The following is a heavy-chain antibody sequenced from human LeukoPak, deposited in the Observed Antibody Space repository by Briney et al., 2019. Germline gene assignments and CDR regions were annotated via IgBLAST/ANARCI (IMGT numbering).Heavy chain of an antibody. CDR2: IYYSGST. Sequence: SETLSLTCTVSGGSISSSSYYWGWIRQPPGKGLEWIGSIYYSGSTYYNPSLKSRVTISVDTSKNQFSLKLSSVTAADTAVYYCARDGVGATSYWGQGTLVTVSS. D-gene: IGHD1-26*01. J-gene: IGHJ4*02. V-gene: IGHV4-39*02. CDR1: GGSISSSSYY. CDR3: ARDGVGATSY.